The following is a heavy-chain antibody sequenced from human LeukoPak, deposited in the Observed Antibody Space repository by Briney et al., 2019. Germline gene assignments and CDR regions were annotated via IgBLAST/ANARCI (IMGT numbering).Heavy chain of an antibody. CDR3: ARVSYGDSGYFDY. J-gene: IGHJ4*02. CDR2: ISSSSSYI. CDR1: GFIFSDYY. Sequence: GGSLRLSCPASGFIFSDYYMSWIRQAPGKGLEWVSYISSSSSYINYADSVKGRFTISRDNAKNSLYLQMNSLRAEDTAVYYCARVSYGDSGYFDYWGQGTLSPSPQ. V-gene: IGHV3-11*06. D-gene: IGHD4-17*01.